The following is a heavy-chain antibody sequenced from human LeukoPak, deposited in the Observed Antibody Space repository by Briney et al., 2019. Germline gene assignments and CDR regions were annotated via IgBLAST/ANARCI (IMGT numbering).Heavy chain of an antibody. D-gene: IGHD2-8*01. CDR3: VRDHYWLEYCINGVCRDTFDV. CDR2: TSFDGSNA. Sequence: PGGSLRLSCAASGFTFSSYAMHWVRQVPGKGLEWVAVTSFDGSNAYYADSVRGRFTITRDNSKDTVYLQVSSLRAEDTAVYYCVRDHYWLEYCINGVCRDTFDVWGQGTMVTVSS. V-gene: IGHV3-30-3*01. J-gene: IGHJ3*01. CDR1: GFTFSSYA.